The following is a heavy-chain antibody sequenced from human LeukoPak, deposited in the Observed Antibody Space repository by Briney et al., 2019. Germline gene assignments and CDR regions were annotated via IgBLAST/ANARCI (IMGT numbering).Heavy chain of an antibody. CDR3: ATGREYSSFDY. D-gene: IGHD5-12*01. Sequence: SQTLSLTCTVSGGSISSGGYYRSWIRQPPGKGLEWIGYIYYSGRTNYNPSLKSRVTISVDTSKNHFSLRLSSVTAADTAMYYCATGREYSSFDYWGQGTLVTVSS. CDR1: GGSISSGGYY. CDR2: IYYSGRT. V-gene: IGHV4-61*03. J-gene: IGHJ4*02.